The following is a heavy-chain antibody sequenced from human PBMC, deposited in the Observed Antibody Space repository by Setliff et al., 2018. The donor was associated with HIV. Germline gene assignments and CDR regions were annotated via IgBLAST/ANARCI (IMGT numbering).Heavy chain of an antibody. Sequence: SETLSLTCSVSGDSVTSGGFFWSWIRQRPEKGLEWIGHMFYSGTTYYSPSLKSRVRISRDTSENQFSLKLTSATAADTAVYYCARITIFVPGNPYFYGMDVWGQGTTVTVSS. CDR2: MFYSGTT. J-gene: IGHJ6*02. CDR3: ARITIFVPGNPYFYGMDV. D-gene: IGHD3-3*01. V-gene: IGHV4-31*03. CDR1: GDSVTSGGFF.